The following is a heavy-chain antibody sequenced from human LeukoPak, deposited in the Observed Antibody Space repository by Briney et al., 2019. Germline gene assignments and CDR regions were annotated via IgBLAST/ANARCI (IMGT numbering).Heavy chain of an antibody. V-gene: IGHV3-30*03. CDR2: VSYDGSDK. D-gene: IGHD3/OR15-3a*01. Sequence: QPGGSLRLSCAASGFTFSTYGMHWVRQAPGKGLEWVAVVSYDGSDKYYADSGKGRFTISRDNSKNTLYLQMNSLRTEDTAVYYCARDGTGRLYLEYWGQGTLVTVSS. J-gene: IGHJ4*02. CDR1: GFTFSTYG. CDR3: ARDGTGRLYLEY.